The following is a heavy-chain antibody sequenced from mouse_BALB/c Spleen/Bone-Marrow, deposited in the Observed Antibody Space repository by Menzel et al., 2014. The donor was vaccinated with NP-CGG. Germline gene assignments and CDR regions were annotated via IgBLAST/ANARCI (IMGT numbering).Heavy chain of an antibody. V-gene: IGHV14-3*02. Sequence: EVQLQQSGAELVKPGASVKLSCTASGFNIKDTHMHWVKQMPEQGLEWIGRIDPANGNIKYDPKFQGKATITADTSSNTAYLQHSSLTSEDTAVYYCAPYYYGRWFANWGQGTLVTVSA. D-gene: IGHD1-1*01. CDR3: APYYYGRWFAN. J-gene: IGHJ3*01. CDR1: GFNIKDTH. CDR2: IDPANGNI.